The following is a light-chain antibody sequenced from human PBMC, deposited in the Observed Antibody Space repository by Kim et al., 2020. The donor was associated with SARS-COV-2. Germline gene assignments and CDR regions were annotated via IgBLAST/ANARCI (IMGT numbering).Light chain of an antibody. CDR2: KVS. CDR3: MQGSHLYS. V-gene: IGKV2-30*01. CDR1: QSLLYSVGNTY. Sequence: GQPSSISCLSSQSLLYSVGNTYLHWFHQRPGQSPRRLIYKVSNRDPGVPDRFSGSGSGSDFTLKISRVEAEDVGVYYCMQGSHLYSFGQGTKREI. J-gene: IGKJ2*03.